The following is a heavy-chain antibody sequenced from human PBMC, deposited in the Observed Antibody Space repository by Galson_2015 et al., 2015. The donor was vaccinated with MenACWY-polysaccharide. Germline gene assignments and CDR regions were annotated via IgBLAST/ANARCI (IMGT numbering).Heavy chain of an antibody. V-gene: IGHV2-5*02. J-gene: IGHJ4*02. D-gene: IGHD1-26*01. Sequence: PALVKPTQTLSLTCTFSGFSVTATGVGVGWIRQPPGKAPEWLAHIYLGGEKRLSPSLGARLTITKDTSRDQVVLTMTDMDPVDTATYYCVRLLGGVSFDSWGQGTL. CDR3: VRLLGGVSFDS. CDR1: GFSVTATGVG. CDR2: IYLGGEK.